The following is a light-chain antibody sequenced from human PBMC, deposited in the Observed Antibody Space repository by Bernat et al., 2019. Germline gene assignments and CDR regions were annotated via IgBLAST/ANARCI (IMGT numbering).Light chain of an antibody. CDR3: QQYGSSPNT. V-gene: IGKV3-20*01. J-gene: IGKJ2*01. Sequence: EIVLTQSPGTLSLSPGERATLSCRASQSVTSSYIAWYQKKPGQAPRLLIYGASTRANGIPARFSGSGSGTDFILNISRLEPEDFAVYYCQQYGSSPNTFGQGTKLEIK. CDR1: QSVTSSY. CDR2: GAS.